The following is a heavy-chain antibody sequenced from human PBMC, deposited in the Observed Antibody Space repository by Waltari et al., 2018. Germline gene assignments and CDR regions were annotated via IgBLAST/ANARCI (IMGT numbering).Heavy chain of an antibody. CDR3: ARLYWFGTTYYFDY. D-gene: IGHD3-10*01. CDR1: GVSFTGSY. V-gene: IGHV4-34*01. CDR2: IHPGGST. Sequence: QVQLQQGGARLLKPSETLTPTCTVSGVSFTGSYWSWIRQSPGTGLEWFGEIHPGGSTNYNPSLQSRVTMSVDTSKNQFSLRLTSVTAADTAVYYCARLYWFGTTYYFDYWGQGTLVTVSS. J-gene: IGHJ4*02.